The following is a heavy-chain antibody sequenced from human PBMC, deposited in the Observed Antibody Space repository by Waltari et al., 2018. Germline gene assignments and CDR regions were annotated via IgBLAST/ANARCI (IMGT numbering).Heavy chain of an antibody. CDR2: IYHSGST. Sequence: QVQLQESGPGLVKPSETLSLTCAVSGYSISSGYYWGWIRQPPGKGLEWIGSIYHSGSTYYNPSLKSRVTISVDTSKNQFSLKLSSVTAADTAVYYCARLWEWEPQSIWFDPWGQGTLVTVSS. D-gene: IGHD1-26*01. CDR3: ARLWEWEPQSIWFDP. V-gene: IGHV4-38-2*01. CDR1: GYSISSGYY. J-gene: IGHJ5*02.